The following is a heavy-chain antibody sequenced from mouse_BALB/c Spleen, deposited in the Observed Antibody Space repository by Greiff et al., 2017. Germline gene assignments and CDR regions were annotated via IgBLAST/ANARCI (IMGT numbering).Heavy chain of an antibody. V-gene: IGHV5-6*01. Sequence: EVMLVESGGDLVKPGGSLKLSCAASGFTFSSYGMSWVRQTPDKRLEWVATISSGGSYTYYPDSVKGRFTISRDNAKNTLYLQMSSLKSEDTAMYYCARHDSYEGAMDYWGQGTSVTVSS. J-gene: IGHJ4*01. CDR3: ARHDSYEGAMDY. D-gene: IGHD2-12*01. CDR1: GFTFSSYG. CDR2: ISSGGSYT.